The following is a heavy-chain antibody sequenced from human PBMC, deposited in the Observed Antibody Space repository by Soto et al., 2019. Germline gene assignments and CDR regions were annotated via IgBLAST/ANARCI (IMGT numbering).Heavy chain of an antibody. CDR1: GFTFGSYA. Sequence: PGGSLRLSCAASGFTFGSYAMNWVRQAPGKGLEWVSAISGSGDSTYYADSVKGRFTISRDISKNTLFLQMSSLRAEDTAVYYCAKVGRYFDWLASYYFDYWGQGTLVTVSS. J-gene: IGHJ4*02. V-gene: IGHV3-23*01. CDR2: ISGSGDST. CDR3: AKVGRYFDWLASYYFDY. D-gene: IGHD3-9*01.